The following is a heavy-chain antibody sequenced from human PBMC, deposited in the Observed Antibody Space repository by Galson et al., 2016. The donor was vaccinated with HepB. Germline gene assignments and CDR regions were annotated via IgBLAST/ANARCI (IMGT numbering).Heavy chain of an antibody. CDR3: VSVYSSASWWPY. D-gene: IGHD6-19*01. Sequence: SLRLSCAASGFTFSSYWMSWVRQAPGKGLEWVAIIKQDGTEEYYVDSVKGRFTISRDNAKNSLYLQMNSLRAEDTAVYYCVSVYSSASWWPYWGQGTLVTVSS. CDR1: GFTFSSYW. CDR2: IKQDGTEE. V-gene: IGHV3-7*01. J-gene: IGHJ4*02.